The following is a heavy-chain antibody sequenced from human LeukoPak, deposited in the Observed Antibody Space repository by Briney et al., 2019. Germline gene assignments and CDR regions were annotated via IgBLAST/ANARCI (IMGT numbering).Heavy chain of an antibody. V-gene: IGHV3-21*04. J-gene: IGHJ4*02. D-gene: IGHD3-3*01. CDR3: AKDRSSTYYDFWSGFFDY. CDR2: ISSSSSYI. Sequence: GGSLRLSCAASGFTFSSYSMNWVRQAPGKGLEWVSSISSSSSYIYYADSVKGRFTISRDNSKNTLYLQMNSLRAEDTAVYYCAKDRSSTYYDFWSGFFDYWGQGTLVTVSS. CDR1: GFTFSSYS.